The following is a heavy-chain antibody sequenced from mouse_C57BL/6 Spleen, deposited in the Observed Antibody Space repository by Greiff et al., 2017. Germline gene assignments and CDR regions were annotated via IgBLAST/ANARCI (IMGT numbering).Heavy chain of an antibody. D-gene: IGHD1-1*01. CDR3: ASDRYYGSRYWSFDV. Sequence: VQLQQPGAELVMPGASVKLSCKASGYTFPSYWMHWVKQRPGQGLAWIGEFDPSDSYTNYNQKFKGKSTLTVDNSSSTAYMQLSSLTSEDSAVYYCASDRYYGSRYWSFDVWGTGATGTVSS. J-gene: IGHJ1*03. CDR1: GYTFPSYW. CDR2: FDPSDSYT. V-gene: IGHV1-69*01.